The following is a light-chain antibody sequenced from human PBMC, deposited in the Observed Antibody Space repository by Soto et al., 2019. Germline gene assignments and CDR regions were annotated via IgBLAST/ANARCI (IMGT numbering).Light chain of an antibody. CDR2: GAS. Sequence: EMVVTQSPGTLSLSPGERVTLFCRASQSVSDNYLAWYQKKPGKAPRLLIYGASNRATGIPDRFTGAGSGTDFTLTISRLEPEDFAVYYCQQYDRSPWTFGQGTKVDIK. CDR3: QQYDRSPWT. CDR1: QSVSDNY. J-gene: IGKJ1*01. V-gene: IGKV3-20*01.